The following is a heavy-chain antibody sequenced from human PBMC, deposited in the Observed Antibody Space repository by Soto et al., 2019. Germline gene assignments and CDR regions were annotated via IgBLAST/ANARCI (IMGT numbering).Heavy chain of an antibody. CDR3: ARDSTYNWNYVHFDY. J-gene: IGHJ4*02. CDR2: ISAYNGNA. V-gene: IGHV1-18*01. Sequence: ASVKVSCKASGYTFTSYGISWVRQAPGQGLEWMGWISAYNGNANYAQKLQGRVTMTTDTSTSTAYMELRSLRSDDTAVYYCARDSTYNWNYVHFDYWGQGTLVTVSS. CDR1: GYTFTSYG. D-gene: IGHD1-7*01.